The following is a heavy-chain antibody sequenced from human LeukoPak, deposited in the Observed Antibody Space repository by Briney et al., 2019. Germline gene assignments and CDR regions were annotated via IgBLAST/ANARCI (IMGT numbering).Heavy chain of an antibody. CDR3: ARYYDGSGSPRFDP. CDR1: GDSISSGYY. Sequence: SETLSLTSTVSGDSISSGYYWGWIRQPPGRGLEWIGSIHHSGSSYYNPSLKSRVTISVDTSKNQFSLKLSSVTAADTAVHYCARYYDGSGSPRFDPWGQGTLVTVSS. J-gene: IGHJ5*02. CDR2: IHHSGSS. D-gene: IGHD3-22*01. V-gene: IGHV4-38-2*02.